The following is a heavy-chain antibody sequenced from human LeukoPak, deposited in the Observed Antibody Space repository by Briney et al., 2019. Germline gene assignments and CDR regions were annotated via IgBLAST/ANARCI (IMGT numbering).Heavy chain of an antibody. J-gene: IGHJ4*02. CDR1: GYTFTDYY. Sequence: ASVKVSCRASGYTFTDYYMHWVRQAPGQGLEWMGWINPSSATNYAQKFQGRVTMTRDTPTSTAYMELSRLTSDDMAVYYCSRGEVDGPDFDYWGQGTLVTVSS. V-gene: IGHV1-2*02. CDR2: INPSSAT. CDR3: SRGEVDGPDFDY. D-gene: IGHD1-26*01.